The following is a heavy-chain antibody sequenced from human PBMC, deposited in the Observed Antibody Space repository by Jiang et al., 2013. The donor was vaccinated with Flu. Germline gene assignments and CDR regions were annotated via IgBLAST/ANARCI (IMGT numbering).Heavy chain of an antibody. CDR3: AVDLPTVATSSFDH. V-gene: IGHV1-69-2*01. CDR2: IDPEDGQT. J-gene: IGHJ4*02. CDR1: GYTFTKCF. Sequence: GAEVKKPGATVKISCKVSGYTFTKCFTHWVQHAPGKGLEWIGLIDPEDGQTMYAETFTGRVTITADTSTDTVYIELSTLKFEDTAVYYCAVDLPTVATSSFDHWGQGTLVTVSS. D-gene: IGHD5-12*01.